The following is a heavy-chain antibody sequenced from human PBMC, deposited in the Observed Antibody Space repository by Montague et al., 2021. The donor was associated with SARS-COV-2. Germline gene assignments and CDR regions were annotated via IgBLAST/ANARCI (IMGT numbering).Heavy chain of an antibody. J-gene: IGHJ4*02. CDR1: GFTFSSYA. V-gene: IGHV3-30-3*01. D-gene: IGHD3-10*01. CDR2: ISYDGSNK. Sequence: SLRLSCAASGFTFSSYATHWVRQAPGKGLEWVAVISYDGSNKYYADSVKGRFTISRDNSKNTLYLQMNSLRAEDTAVYYCARDRWFGEFDYWGQGTLVTVSS. CDR3: ARDRWFGEFDY.